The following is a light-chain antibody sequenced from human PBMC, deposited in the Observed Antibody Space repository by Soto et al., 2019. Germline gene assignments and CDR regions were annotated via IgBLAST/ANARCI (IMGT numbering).Light chain of an antibody. CDR3: QPYDSFPRT. CDR1: QSISSW. Sequence: DIQMTQSPSTLSASVGDRVTITCRASQSISSWLAWYQQKPGKAPKLLIYKASSLESGVPSRFSGSGSGTEFTLSITSLQPDDFATSYCQPYDSFPRTFGQGTKVDIK. CDR2: KAS. J-gene: IGKJ1*01. V-gene: IGKV1-5*03.